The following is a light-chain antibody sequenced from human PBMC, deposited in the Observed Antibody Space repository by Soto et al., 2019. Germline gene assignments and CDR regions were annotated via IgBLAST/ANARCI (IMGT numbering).Light chain of an antibody. CDR2: EVT. CDR3: NSYTSRSTYV. V-gene: IGLV2-14*01. CDR1: TSDVGNYNY. J-gene: IGLJ1*01. Sequence: QSALTQPASVSGSPGQSITISCTGTTSDVGNYNYVSWYQHHPGKAPKLMIYEVTNRPSGVSNRFSGSKSGNTASLTISGLQAEDEADYYCNSYTSRSTYVFGTRTKLTVL.